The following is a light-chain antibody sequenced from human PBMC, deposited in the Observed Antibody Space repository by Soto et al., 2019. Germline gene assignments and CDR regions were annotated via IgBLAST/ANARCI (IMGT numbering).Light chain of an antibody. J-gene: IGKJ1*01. CDR2: GAS. V-gene: IGKV3-20*01. CDR1: QSVSSSY. Sequence: DIVLTQSPGTLSLSPGERATLSCRASQSVSSSYLAWYQQKPGQAPRLLIYGASSRATGIPDRFSGSGSGTDFSSIISRLEPEDDAEYYCQQYGSSPWTFGQGTKVEIK. CDR3: QQYGSSPWT.